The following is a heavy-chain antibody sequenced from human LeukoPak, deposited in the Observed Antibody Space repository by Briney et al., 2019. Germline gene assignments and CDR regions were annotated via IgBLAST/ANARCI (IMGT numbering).Heavy chain of an antibody. V-gene: IGHV3-23*01. D-gene: IGHD3-16*01. CDR3: AKGGPNDY. J-gene: IGHJ4*02. CDR2: ISGNGRST. CDR1: GFTFSNYV. Sequence: GRSLRLSCAASGFTFSNYVMSWVRQAPGKGLEWVSSISGNGRSTYYADSVKGRFTISRDNSKNTVNLQMNSLRAEDTAIYYCAKGGPNDYWGQGTLVTVSS.